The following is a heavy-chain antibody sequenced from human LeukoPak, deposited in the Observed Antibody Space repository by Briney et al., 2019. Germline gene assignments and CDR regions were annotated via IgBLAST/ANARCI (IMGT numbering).Heavy chain of an antibody. J-gene: IGHJ4*02. CDR1: GGTFSSYA. CDR3: AREGALLGLRLGESYD. D-gene: IGHD3-16*01. Sequence: GCSLKVSCKASGGTFSSYAISWVRQAPGQGLEWMAAIIPIFGTTYYAQTLKGRVTITADESTSTAYMELSSLRSEDTAVYYCAREGALLGLRLGESYDGGQGTLVTVSS. V-gene: IGHV1-69*01. CDR2: IIPIFGTT.